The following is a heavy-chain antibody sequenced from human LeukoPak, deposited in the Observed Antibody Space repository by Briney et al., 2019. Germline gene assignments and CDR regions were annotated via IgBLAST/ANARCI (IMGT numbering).Heavy chain of an antibody. V-gene: IGHV3-23*01. J-gene: IGHJ4*02. CDR3: AILYSSSPLDY. CDR1: GFTFSNYE. D-gene: IGHD6-6*01. CDR2: ISGSGSST. Sequence: PGGSLRLSCAASGFTFSNYEMNWVRQAPGKGLEWVSTISGSGSSTYYADSVKGRFTISRDSSKNTLYLQMNSLRAEDTAVYYCAILYSSSPLDYWGQGTLVTVSS.